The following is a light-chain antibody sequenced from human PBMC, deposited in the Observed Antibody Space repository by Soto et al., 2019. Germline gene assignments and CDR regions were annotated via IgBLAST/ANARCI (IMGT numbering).Light chain of an antibody. CDR2: GAS. CDR1: QSVSSSC. V-gene: IGKV3-20*01. Sequence: EIVLTQSPGTLSLSPGERATLSCRASQSVSSSCLAWYQQKPGQAPRLLIYGASSRATGIPDRFSGSGSGTDFPLTIRRLEPEDFAVYYCQQYGASPYTFGQGTKLETK. CDR3: QQYGASPYT. J-gene: IGKJ2*01.